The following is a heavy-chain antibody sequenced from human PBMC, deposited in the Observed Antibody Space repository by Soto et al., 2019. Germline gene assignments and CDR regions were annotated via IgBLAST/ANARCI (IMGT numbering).Heavy chain of an antibody. CDR3: ATSGGGWYLY. Sequence: QVQLVQSGAEVKKPGASVKVSCKASGYTFSSYDINWVRQATGQGLEWMGWLNPNSGDTGYAQKFQGRGTLTRNTSINTAHIELSSLTSDDTAVYYCATSGGGWYLYWGQGTLVTVSS. D-gene: IGHD6-19*01. V-gene: IGHV1-8*01. CDR1: GYTFSSYD. J-gene: IGHJ4*02. CDR2: LNPNSGDT.